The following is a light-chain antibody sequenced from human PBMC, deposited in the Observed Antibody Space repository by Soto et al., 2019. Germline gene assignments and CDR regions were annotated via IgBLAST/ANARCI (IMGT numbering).Light chain of an antibody. J-gene: IGLJ2*01. CDR2: EVS. CDR3: SSYAGSNNFVV. Sequence: QSALTQPPSESGSPGQSGTISCTGTSSDVGGYNYVSWYQQHPGKAPKLMIYEVSKRPSGVPDRFSGSKSGNTASLTVSGIQAEDEADYYCSSYAGSNNFVVFGGGTKLTVL. V-gene: IGLV2-8*01. CDR1: SSDVGGYNY.